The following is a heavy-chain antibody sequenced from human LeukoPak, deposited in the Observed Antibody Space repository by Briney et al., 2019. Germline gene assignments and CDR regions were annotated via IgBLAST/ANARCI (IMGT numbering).Heavy chain of an antibody. V-gene: IGHV3-7*03. Sequence: GGSLRLSCAASGFTFSSYWMNWARQAPGKGLEWVASINHNGNVNYYVDSVKGRFTISRDNAKNSLYLQMSNLRGEDTAVYFCARGGSLDVWGQGATVTVSS. CDR2: INHNGNVN. J-gene: IGHJ6*02. D-gene: IGHD2-15*01. CDR3: ARGGSLDV. CDR1: GFTFSSYW.